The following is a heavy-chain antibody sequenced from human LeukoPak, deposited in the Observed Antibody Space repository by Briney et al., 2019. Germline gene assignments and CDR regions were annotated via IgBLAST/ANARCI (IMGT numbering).Heavy chain of an antibody. CDR3: ATMHSSAWYSY. CDR2: IYYSGST. Sequence: SETLSLTCTVSGGSVSSGSYYRSWIRQPPGKGLEWIGYIYYSGSTNYKSSLKSRVTISVDTSKNQFSLKLSSVTAADTAVYYCATMHSSAWYSYWGQGTLVTVSS. CDR1: GGSVSSGSYY. D-gene: IGHD6-19*01. V-gene: IGHV4-61*01. J-gene: IGHJ4*02.